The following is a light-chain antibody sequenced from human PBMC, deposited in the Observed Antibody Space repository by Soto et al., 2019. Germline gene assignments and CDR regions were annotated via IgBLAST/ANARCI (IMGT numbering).Light chain of an antibody. J-gene: IGLJ2*01. CDR2: QDT. CDR3: QSYDNFNLL. V-gene: IGLV6-57*02. CDR1: GGNLASHY. Sequence: VLTQPPSVSGAPGQTVSLSCTGSGGNLASHYVQWYQQRPGSAPFTLIYQDTRRSSGVPDRFSGSIDSSSNSASLTISGLQPEDEADYYCQSYDNFNLLFGGGTKLTVL.